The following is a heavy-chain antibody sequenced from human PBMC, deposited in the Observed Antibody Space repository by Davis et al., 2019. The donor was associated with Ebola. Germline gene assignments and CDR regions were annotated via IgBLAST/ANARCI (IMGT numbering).Heavy chain of an antibody. CDR3: ARDKAAHNRMARYYFDY. CDR2: IWYDGSNK. D-gene: IGHD3-10*01. CDR1: GFTFSSYG. Sequence: GGSLRLSCAASGFTFSSYGMHWVRQAPGKGLEWVAVIWYDGSNKYYADSVKGRFTISRDNSKNTLYLQMNSLRAEDTAVYYCARDKAAHNRMARYYFDYWGQGTLVTVSS. J-gene: IGHJ4*02. V-gene: IGHV3-33*01.